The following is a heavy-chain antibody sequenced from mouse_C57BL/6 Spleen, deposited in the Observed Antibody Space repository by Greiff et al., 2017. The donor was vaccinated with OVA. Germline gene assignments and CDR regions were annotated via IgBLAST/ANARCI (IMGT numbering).Heavy chain of an antibody. V-gene: IGHV1-50*01. J-gene: IGHJ2*01. Sequence: VQLQQPGAELVKPGASVKLSCKASGYTFTSYWMQWVKQRPGQGLEWIGEIDPSDSYTNYNQKFKGKATLTVDTSSSTAYMQLSSLTSEDSAVYYCARRGGSYYYGSSPLDYWGQGTTLTVSS. D-gene: IGHD1-1*01. CDR1: GYTFTSYW. CDR2: IDPSDSYT. CDR3: ARRGGSYYYGSSPLDY.